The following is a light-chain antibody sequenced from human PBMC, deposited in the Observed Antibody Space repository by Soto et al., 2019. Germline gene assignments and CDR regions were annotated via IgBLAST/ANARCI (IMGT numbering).Light chain of an antibody. Sequence: DIQMTQSPSSLSASVGDRVTITCRASQAIYNYLAWYQQKPGKVPTLLISAASTLQSGVPSRFSGSGSVTAFTLTISSLQPEDGATYDCHKFSSVHTFRGGTKVEI. V-gene: IGKV1-27*01. CDR3: HKFSSVHT. J-gene: IGKJ4*01. CDR2: AAS. CDR1: QAIYNY.